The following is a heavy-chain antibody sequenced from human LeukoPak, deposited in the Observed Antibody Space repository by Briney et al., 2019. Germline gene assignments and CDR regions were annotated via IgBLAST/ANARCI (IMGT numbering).Heavy chain of an antibody. V-gene: IGHV4-34*01. CDR3: ARDSTMIVVDHDAFDI. CDR1: GGSFSGYY. Sequence: SETLSLTCAVYGGSFSGYYWSWIRQPPGKGLEWIGEINHSGSTNYNPSLKSRVTISVDTSKNQFSLKLSSVTAADTAVYYCARDSTMIVVDHDAFDIWGQGTMVTVSS. D-gene: IGHD3-22*01. CDR2: INHSGST. J-gene: IGHJ3*02.